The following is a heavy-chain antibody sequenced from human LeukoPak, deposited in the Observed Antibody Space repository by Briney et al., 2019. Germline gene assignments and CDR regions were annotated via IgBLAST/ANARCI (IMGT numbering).Heavy chain of an antibody. V-gene: IGHV3-30*04. CDR3: ARGATADY. J-gene: IGHJ4*02. D-gene: IGHD5-12*01. Sequence: GGSLRLSCAASGFTFSSYAMHWVRQAPGKGLEWVAVISYDGSNKYYADSVKGRFTISRDNSKNTLYLQMNSLRAEDTAVYYCARGATADYWGQGTLVTVSS. CDR2: ISYDGSNK. CDR1: GFTFSSYA.